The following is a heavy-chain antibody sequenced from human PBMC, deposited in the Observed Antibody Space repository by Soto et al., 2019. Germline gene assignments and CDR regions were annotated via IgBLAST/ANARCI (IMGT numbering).Heavy chain of an antibody. Sequence: ASVKVSCKASGYTFTSYGISWVRQAPGQGLEWMGWISAYNGNTNYAQKLQGRVTMTTDTSTSTAYMELRSLRSDDTAVYYCARGRIPYYYDSSGYSYWGQGTLVTVSS. CDR1: GYTFTSYG. CDR2: ISAYNGNT. CDR3: ARGRIPYYYDSSGYSY. V-gene: IGHV1-18*01. D-gene: IGHD3-22*01. J-gene: IGHJ4*02.